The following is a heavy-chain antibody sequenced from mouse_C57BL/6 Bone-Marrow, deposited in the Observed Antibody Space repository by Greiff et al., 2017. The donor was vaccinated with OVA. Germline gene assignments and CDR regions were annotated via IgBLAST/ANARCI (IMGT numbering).Heavy chain of an antibody. D-gene: IGHD1-1*01. J-gene: IGHJ3*01. CDR3: ARETLYYALAWFAY. CDR2: IYPGSGST. Sequence: QVQLQQPGAELVKPGASVKMSCKASGYTFTSYWITWVKQRPGQGLEWIGDIYPGSGSTNYNEKFKSKATLTVDTSSSTAYMQLSSLTSEDSAVYYCARETLYYALAWFAYWGQGTPVTVSA. CDR1: GYTFTSYW. V-gene: IGHV1-55*01.